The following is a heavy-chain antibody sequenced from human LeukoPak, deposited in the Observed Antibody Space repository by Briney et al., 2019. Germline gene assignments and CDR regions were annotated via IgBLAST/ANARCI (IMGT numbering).Heavy chain of an antibody. J-gene: IGHJ4*02. V-gene: IGHV3-21*01. CDR2: ISSSSSYI. Sequence: GGSLRLSCAASGFTFSSYSMNWVRQAPGKGLEWVSSISSSSSYIYYGDSVTGRFTISRDNAKNSLYLQMNSLRAEDTAMYYCARGSGPFDYWGQGTLVTVSS. CDR3: ARGSGPFDY. CDR1: GFTFSSYS.